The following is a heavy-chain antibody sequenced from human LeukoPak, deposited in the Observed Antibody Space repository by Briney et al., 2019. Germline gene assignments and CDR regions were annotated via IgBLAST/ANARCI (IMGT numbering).Heavy chain of an antibody. J-gene: IGHJ6*03. CDR2: ISYDGSNK. CDR3: ARGNTAMVSLREYYMDV. D-gene: IGHD5-18*01. V-gene: IGHV3-30*03. Sequence: GGSLRLSCAASGFTFSSYWMSWVRQAPGKGLEWVAVISYDGSNKYYADSVKGRFTISRDNSKNTLYLQMNSLRAEDTAVYYCARGNTAMVSLREYYMDVWGKGTTVTVSS. CDR1: GFTFSSYW.